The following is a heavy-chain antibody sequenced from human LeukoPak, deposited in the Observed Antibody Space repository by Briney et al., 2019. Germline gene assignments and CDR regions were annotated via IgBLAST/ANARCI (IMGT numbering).Heavy chain of an antibody. D-gene: IGHD1-26*01. J-gene: IGHJ4*02. Sequence: ASVKVSCKASGYTFTNYYVHWVRQAPGQGLEWMGIINPSGGSTSYAQKFQGRVTMTRDTSASTVYMELSSLRSEDTAVYYCARPPGSGSYYDYWGQGTLVTVSS. CDR2: INPSGGST. CDR1: GYTFTNYY. CDR3: ARPPGSGSYYDY. V-gene: IGHV1-46*01.